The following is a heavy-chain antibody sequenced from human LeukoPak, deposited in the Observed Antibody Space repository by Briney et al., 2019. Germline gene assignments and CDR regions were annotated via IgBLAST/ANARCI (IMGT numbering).Heavy chain of an antibody. D-gene: IGHD3-16*01. CDR3: ARASPWGDYFDY. CDR1: GFTVSSNY. J-gene: IGHJ4*02. Sequence: PGGSLRLSCAASGFTVSSNYMSWVRQAPGKGLEWVSVIYSGGSTYYADSVEGRFTISRDNSKNTLYLQMNSLRAGDTAVYYCARASPWGDYFDYWGQGTLVTVSS. CDR2: IYSGGST. V-gene: IGHV3-66*01.